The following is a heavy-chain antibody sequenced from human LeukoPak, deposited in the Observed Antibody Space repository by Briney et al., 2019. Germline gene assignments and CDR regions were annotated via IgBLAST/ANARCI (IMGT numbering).Heavy chain of an antibody. Sequence: ASVKVSCKASGYAFISYNINWLRQATGQGLEWMGWVNPRSGDAGYLQKFQGRLTITRDSSIDTAYMDLSGLSSEDTAVYYCARGVPLGYCTYGVCYPPYYFDYWGQGTLVTASS. V-gene: IGHV1-8*03. CDR1: GYAFISYN. D-gene: IGHD2-8*01. CDR2: VNPRSGDA. J-gene: IGHJ4*02. CDR3: ARGVPLGYCTYGVCYPPYYFDY.